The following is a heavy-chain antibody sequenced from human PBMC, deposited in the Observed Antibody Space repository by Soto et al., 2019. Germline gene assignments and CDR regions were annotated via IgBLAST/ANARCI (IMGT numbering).Heavy chain of an antibody. D-gene: IGHD2-15*01. CDR1: GGTFSSYA. CDR2: IIPIFGTA. CDR3: ASVETQRYYYGMDV. J-gene: IGHJ6*02. Sequence: QVQLVQSGAEVKKPGSSVKVSCKASGGTFSSYAISWVRQAPGQGLEWMGGIIPIFGTADYAQKFQGRVTIAANESTRTAYMELSSLRSEDTAVYYCASVETQRYYYGMDVWGQGTTVTVSS. V-gene: IGHV1-69*12.